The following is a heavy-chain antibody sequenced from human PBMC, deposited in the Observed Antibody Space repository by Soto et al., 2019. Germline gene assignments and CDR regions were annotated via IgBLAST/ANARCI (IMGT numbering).Heavy chain of an antibody. V-gene: IGHV3-53*01. CDR2: IYSGGST. J-gene: IGHJ6*02. CDR3: AREKSRLGWLRSLPQNGMDV. CDR1: GFTVSSNY. D-gene: IGHD5-12*01. Sequence: GGSLRLSCAASGFTVSSNYMSWVRQAPGKGLEWVSVIYSGGSTYYADSVKGRFTISRDNSKNTLYLQMNSLRAEDTAVYYCAREKSRLGWLRSLPQNGMDVWGQGTTVTVSS.